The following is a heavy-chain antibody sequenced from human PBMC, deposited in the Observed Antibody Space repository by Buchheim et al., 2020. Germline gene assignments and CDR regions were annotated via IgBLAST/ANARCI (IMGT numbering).Heavy chain of an antibody. D-gene: IGHD1-26*01. V-gene: IGHV4-4*02. CDR2: FYNSGRT. CDR3: ASKRGVGT. Sequence: QVQLQESGPGLVKPSGTLSLTCAVSGGSISSSNWWSWVRQPHGKGLEWVGAFYNSGRTNYNPSLKNRVTISVDNTRKQSPLKLSSVTAADTAVYYCASKRGVGTWGQGTL. J-gene: IGHJ4*02. CDR1: GGSISSSNW.